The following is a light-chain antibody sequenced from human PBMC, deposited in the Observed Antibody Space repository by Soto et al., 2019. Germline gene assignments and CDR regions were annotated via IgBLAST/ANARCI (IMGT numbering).Light chain of an antibody. CDR2: GAS. J-gene: IGKJ1*01. Sequence: EIALTQCTGTRSRSPGESATHSGRASQSVSNNYLAWYQQKPGQAPRLLIYGASNRATGIPDRFSGSGSGTDFTLTISRLEPEDFAVYYCQQYGRSGTFGQGPKVDIK. V-gene: IGKV3-20*01. CDR1: QSVSNNY. CDR3: QQYGRSGT.